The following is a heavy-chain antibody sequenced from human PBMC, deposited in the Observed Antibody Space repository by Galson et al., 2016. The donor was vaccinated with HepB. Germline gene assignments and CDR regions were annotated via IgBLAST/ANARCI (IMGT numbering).Heavy chain of an antibody. CDR2: INHSGST. Sequence: SETLSLTCAVYGGSLSGNYWSWIRQPPGKGLEWIGEINHSGSTNYNPSLKSRVTISVDTSKNQFSLMLSSVTAADTAVYYCARFCLGYGDFPWRYFDLWGRGSLVTVSS. CDR3: ARFCLGYGDFPWRYFDL. CDR1: GGSLSGNY. D-gene: IGHD4-17*01. J-gene: IGHJ2*01. V-gene: IGHV4-34*01.